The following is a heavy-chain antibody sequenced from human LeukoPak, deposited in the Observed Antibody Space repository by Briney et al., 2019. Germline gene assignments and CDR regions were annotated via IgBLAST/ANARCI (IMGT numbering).Heavy chain of an antibody. J-gene: IGHJ5*02. CDR1: GGSISSNTNY. CDR3: ASDLNIRWFYL. CDR2: ISYSGST. Sequence: PSETLSLTCFVSGGSISSNTNYWGWIRQPPGKGLEWIGTISYSGSTYYNPSLKSRITISVDTSKNQFSLKLTSVTAADTAVYYCASDLNIRWFYLWGQGTLVTVSS. V-gene: IGHV4-39*01.